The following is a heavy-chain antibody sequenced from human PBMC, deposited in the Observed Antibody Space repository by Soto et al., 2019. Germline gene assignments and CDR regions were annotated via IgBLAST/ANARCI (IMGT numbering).Heavy chain of an antibody. Sequence: QVQLQQSGPGLLKPSQILSLTCTVSGDSIGGVGYWSWIRQFPGRGLEWIGCISSSGSTYYNPALHNRIGLALDTSHNQFSLKLRSGTAADTAIYYCARSGVTGIVIPSHWFDPWGQGTLVTVSS. D-gene: IGHD2-21*02. V-gene: IGHV4-31*03. CDR2: ISSSGST. CDR1: GDSIGGVGY. CDR3: ARSGVTGIVIPSHWFDP. J-gene: IGHJ5*02.